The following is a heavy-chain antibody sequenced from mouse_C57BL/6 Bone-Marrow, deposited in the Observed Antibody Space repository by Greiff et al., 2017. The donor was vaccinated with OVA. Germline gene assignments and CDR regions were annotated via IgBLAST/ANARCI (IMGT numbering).Heavy chain of an antibody. J-gene: IGHJ3*01. CDR1: GFNIKDDY. Sequence: EVKLQESGAELVRPGASVKLSCTASGFNIKDDYMHWVKQRPEQGLEWIGWIDPENGDTEYASKFQGKATITADTSSNTAYLQLSSLTSEDTAVYYCTIYYDFSWFAYWGQGTLVTVSA. CDR3: TIYYDFSWFAY. CDR2: IDPENGDT. D-gene: IGHD2-4*01. V-gene: IGHV14-4*01.